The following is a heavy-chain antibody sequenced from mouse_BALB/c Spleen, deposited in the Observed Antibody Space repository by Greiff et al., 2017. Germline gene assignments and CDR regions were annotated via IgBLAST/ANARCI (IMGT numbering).Heavy chain of an antibody. CDR3: ARGVNWVYAMDY. V-gene: IGHV1-67*01. CDR2: ISTYYGNT. D-gene: IGHD4-1*01. J-gene: IGHJ4*01. CDR1: GYTFTDYA. Sequence: VKLQESGPELVRPGVSVKISCKGSGYTFTDYAMHWVKQSHAKSLEWIGVISTYYGNTNYNQKFKGKATMTVDKSSSTAYMELARLTSEDSAIYYCARGVNWVYAMDYWGQGTSVTVSS.